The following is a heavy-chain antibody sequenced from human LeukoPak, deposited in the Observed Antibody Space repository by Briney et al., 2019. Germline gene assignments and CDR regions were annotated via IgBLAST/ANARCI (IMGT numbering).Heavy chain of an antibody. D-gene: IGHD6-19*01. J-gene: IGHJ4*02. V-gene: IGHV3-74*01. CDR2: INSDGSST. Sequence: QPGGSLRLSCAASGFTFSSYWMHWVRQAPGKGLVWVSRINSDGSSTSYADSVKGRFTISRDNAKNTLYLQMNSLRAEDTAVYYCARVSSGWFPLDYWGQGTLVTVSS. CDR3: ARVSSGWFPLDY. CDR1: GFTFSSYW.